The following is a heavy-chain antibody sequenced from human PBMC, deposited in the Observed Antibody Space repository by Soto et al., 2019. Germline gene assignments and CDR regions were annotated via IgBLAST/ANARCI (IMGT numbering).Heavy chain of an antibody. D-gene: IGHD6-13*01. J-gene: IGHJ4*02. CDR1: GFTFSSYA. V-gene: IGHV3-23*01. CDR2: ISGSGGST. CDR3: AKDDRIAAAGPFDY. Sequence: GESLRLSCAASGFTFSSYAMSWVRQAPGKGQEWDSAISGSGGSTYYADSVKGRFTISRDNSKNALYLQMNSLRAEDTAVYYCAKDDRIAAAGPFDYWGQGTLVTVSS.